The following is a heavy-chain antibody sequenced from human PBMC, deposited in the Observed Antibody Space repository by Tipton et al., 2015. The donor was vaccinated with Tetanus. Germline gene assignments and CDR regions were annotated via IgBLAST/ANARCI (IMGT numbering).Heavy chain of an antibody. CDR3: AKRSAGYCSGGGCYGGFDY. CDR2: ISGSGDTT. CDR1: GVAFTTYA. D-gene: IGHD2-15*01. V-gene: IGHV3-23*01. Sequence: SLRLSCAASGVAFTTYAMGWVRQAPGKGLEWVSEISGSGDTTYYADSVKGRFMISRDNSKNSLYLQMNSLRAEDTAVYYCAKRSAGYCSGGGCYGGFDYWGQGTLVTVSS. J-gene: IGHJ4*02.